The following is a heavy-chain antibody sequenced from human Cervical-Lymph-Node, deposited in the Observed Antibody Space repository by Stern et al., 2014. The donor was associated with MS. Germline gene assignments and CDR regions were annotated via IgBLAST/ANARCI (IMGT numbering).Heavy chain of an antibody. CDR1: GYTFTSYA. J-gene: IGHJ4*02. D-gene: IGHD3-16*01. Sequence: QVQLVQSGAEVEKPGASVKVSCTASGYTFTSYAMRWVRQAPGQRLECMGWISAGNGNTKYSQKFQGRVTITRDTSASTAYMELSSVRSEDTAVYCCARNRVWGGTDYWGQGTLVTVSS. V-gene: IGHV1-3*01. CDR2: ISAGNGNT. CDR3: ARNRVWGGTDY.